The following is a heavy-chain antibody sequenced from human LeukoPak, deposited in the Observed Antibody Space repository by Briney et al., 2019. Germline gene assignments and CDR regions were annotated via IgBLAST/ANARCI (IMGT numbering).Heavy chain of an antibody. Sequence: GGSLRLSCAASGFTFSSQAMSWVRQAPGKGLEWVSVIGGSGSITYYRDSVKGRFTISRDNSKNTMYLQMNSLRAEDTAVYYCASAGSGWYGYWGQGTLVTVSS. CDR3: ASAGSGWYGY. D-gene: IGHD6-19*01. CDR1: GFTFSSQA. V-gene: IGHV3-23*01. CDR2: IGGSGSIT. J-gene: IGHJ4*02.